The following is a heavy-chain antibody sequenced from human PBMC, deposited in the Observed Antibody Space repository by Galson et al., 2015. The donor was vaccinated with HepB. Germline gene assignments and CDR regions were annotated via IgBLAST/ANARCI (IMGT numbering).Heavy chain of an antibody. D-gene: IGHD3-3*01. J-gene: IGHJ4*02. Sequence: SLRLSCAASGFAFSRYAMSWVRQAPGKGLEWVSAISGSDDSTYFADSGKGRFSIFRDNSKNTLYLQMNSLRVEDTAVYYCAREGDPYDFWSALDYWGQGTLVTVSS. CDR1: GFAFSRYA. CDR3: AREGDPYDFWSALDY. CDR2: ISGSDDST. V-gene: IGHV3-23*01.